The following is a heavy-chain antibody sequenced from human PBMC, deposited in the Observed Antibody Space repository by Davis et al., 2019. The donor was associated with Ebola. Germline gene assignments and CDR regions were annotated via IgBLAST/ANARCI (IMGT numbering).Heavy chain of an antibody. CDR2: IFSSGHT. V-gene: IGHV4-61*09. CDR1: GASINSGFFA. D-gene: IGHD3-16*01. J-gene: IGHJ4*02. Sequence: SETLSLTCTVSGASINSGFFAWSWVRQPAGKGLEWIGHIFSSGHTKYSPSLESQLTISLDTSKNQFSLRLRSVTAADTATYFCTRDRHDSRAYGFWGQGQMVTVSS. CDR3: TRDRHDSRAYGF.